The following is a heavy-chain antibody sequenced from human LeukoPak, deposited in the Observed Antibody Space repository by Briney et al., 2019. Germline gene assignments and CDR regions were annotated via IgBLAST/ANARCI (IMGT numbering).Heavy chain of an antibody. J-gene: IGHJ4*02. CDR2: ISSSGSTI. CDR3: ARDSSVYYFSYYFDY. D-gene: IGHD3-22*01. CDR1: GFTFSSYE. Sequence: GGSLRLSCAASGFTFSSYEMNWVRQAPGKGLEWVSYISSSGSTIYYADSVKGRFTISRDNAKNSLYLQMNSLRAEDTAVYYCARDSSVYYFSYYFDYWGQGTLVTVSS. V-gene: IGHV3-48*03.